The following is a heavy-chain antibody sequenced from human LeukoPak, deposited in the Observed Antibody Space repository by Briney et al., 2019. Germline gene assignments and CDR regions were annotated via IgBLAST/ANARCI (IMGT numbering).Heavy chain of an antibody. J-gene: IGHJ4*02. CDR1: GGSISSSSYY. CDR2: IYHSGST. D-gene: IGHD3/OR15-3a*01. CDR3: ARQTGSGLFILP. Sequence: SETLSLTCTVSGGSISSSSYYWGWIRQPPGKGLEWIGSIYHSGSTYYNPSLKSRVTMSVDTSKNQFSLKLTSVTAADTAVYYCARQTGSGLFILPGGQGTLVTVSS. V-gene: IGHV4-39*01.